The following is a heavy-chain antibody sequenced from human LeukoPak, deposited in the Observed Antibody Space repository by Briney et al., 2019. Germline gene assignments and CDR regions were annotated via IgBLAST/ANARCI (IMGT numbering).Heavy chain of an antibody. CDR2: ISTDGGGT. J-gene: IGHJ5*02. V-gene: IGHV3-64D*06. CDR1: GFTFNTYA. Sequence: PGGSLRLSCSASGFTFNTYAMHWVRQAPGKGLEYVSAISTDGGGTYYADSVKGRFTIFRDNSKNTLYLQMNSLRAEDTAVYYCVRYGSSCYDPWGQGTLVTVSS. D-gene: IGHD6-13*01. CDR3: VRYGSSCYDP.